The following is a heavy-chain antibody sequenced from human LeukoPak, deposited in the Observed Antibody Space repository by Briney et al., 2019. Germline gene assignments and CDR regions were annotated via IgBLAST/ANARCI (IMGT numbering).Heavy chain of an antibody. CDR3: ARELAGAGLSYYYYYGMDV. V-gene: IGHV1-2*02. CDR1: GYTFTGCY. J-gene: IGHJ6*02. D-gene: IGHD2-15*01. CDR2: IDPNSGGT. Sequence: GASVKVSCKASGYTFTGCYMHWVRQAPGPGLEWMGLIDPNSGGTNYAQKFQGRVTMTRDTSISTVYMELSRLRSDDTAVYYCARELAGAGLSYYYYYGMDVWGQGTTVTVSS.